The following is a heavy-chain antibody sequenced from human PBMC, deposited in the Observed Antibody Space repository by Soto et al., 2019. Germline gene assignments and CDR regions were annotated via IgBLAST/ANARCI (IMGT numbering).Heavy chain of an antibody. Sequence: EVQLLESGGGLVQPGGSLRLSCAASGFTFSSYAMSWVRQAPGKGLEWVSAISGSGGSTYYADSVKGRFTISRDNSKNTLYLQMNSLRAEDTAVYYCAQDQTYGDYFGLDYWGQGTLVTVSS. V-gene: IGHV3-23*01. CDR2: ISGSGGST. CDR3: AQDQTYGDYFGLDY. J-gene: IGHJ4*02. D-gene: IGHD4-17*01. CDR1: GFTFSSYA.